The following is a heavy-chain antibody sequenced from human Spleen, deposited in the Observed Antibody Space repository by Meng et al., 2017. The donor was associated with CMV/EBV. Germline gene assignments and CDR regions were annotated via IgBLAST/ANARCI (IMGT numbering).Heavy chain of an antibody. D-gene: IGHD1-1*01. J-gene: IGHJ6*02. CDR2: IYYSGST. V-gene: IGHV4-4*08. CDR3: ARDWKRIYYYGVDV. CDR1: GGSINNYY. Sequence: SETLSLTCTVSGGSINNYYWSWIRQPPGKGLELIGYIYYSGSTYYYPSLKSRATISIDTSKNQFPLKLNSVTAADTAVYYCARDWKRIYYYGVDVWGQGTTVTVSS.